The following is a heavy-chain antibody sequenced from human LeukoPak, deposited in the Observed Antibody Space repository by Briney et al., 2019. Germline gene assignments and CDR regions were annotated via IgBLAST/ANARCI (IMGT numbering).Heavy chain of an antibody. CDR1: GYTFTGYF. D-gene: IGHD3-3*02. CDR2: INPNTGGT. J-gene: IGHJ6*03. CDR3: ARVKSDIFHYMDV. V-gene: IGHV1-2*06. Sequence: GASVKVSCKASGYTFTGYFIHWVRQAPGQGLEWIGRINPNTGGTNYAQKFQGRVTMTRDTSITTAYMELSRLRSDDTAIYYCARVKSDIFHYMDVWGKGTTVTVSS.